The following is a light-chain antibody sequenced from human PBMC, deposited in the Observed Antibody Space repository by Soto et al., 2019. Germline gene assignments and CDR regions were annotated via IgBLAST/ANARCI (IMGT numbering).Light chain of an antibody. Sequence: QSALTQPRSVSGAPGQSVTISCTGTSSDVGGYNYVSWYQQHPGKAPKLMIYDVSKRPSGVPDRFSGSKSGNTAALTISGLQDEDESYYYCCSYAGSDVFGTGTKVTVL. CDR1: SSDVGGYNY. CDR2: DVS. J-gene: IGLJ1*01. CDR3: CSYAGSDV. V-gene: IGLV2-11*01.